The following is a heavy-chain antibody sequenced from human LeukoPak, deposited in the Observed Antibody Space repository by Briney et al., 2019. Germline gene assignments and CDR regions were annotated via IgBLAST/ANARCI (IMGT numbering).Heavy chain of an antibody. J-gene: IGHJ4*02. CDR2: ISAYNGNT. CDR3: ARGPPPYYYDSSGYYYPGYFDY. V-gene: IGHV1-18*01. D-gene: IGHD3-22*01. CDR1: GYRFTSYG. Sequence: GASVKVSCKASGYRFTSYGISWVRQAPGQGLEWMGWISAYNGNTNYAQKLQGRVTMTTDTSTSTAYMELRSLRSDDTAVYYCARGPPPYYYDSSGYYYPGYFDYWGQGTLVTVSS.